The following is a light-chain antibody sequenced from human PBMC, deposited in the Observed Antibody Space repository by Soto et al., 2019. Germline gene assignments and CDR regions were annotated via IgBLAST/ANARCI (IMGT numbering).Light chain of an antibody. CDR3: ASFRSGTILV. J-gene: IGLJ2*01. Sequence: QSALTQPASVSGSPGQSVTISCTGPRSDIGDSNFISWYQHSPGKAPRLLIYEVNNRPSGDSRRFSGSKAGNTASLTISGLLDDDEADYFCASFRSGTILVFGSGTKLTVL. V-gene: IGLV2-14*01. CDR1: RSDIGDSNF. CDR2: EVN.